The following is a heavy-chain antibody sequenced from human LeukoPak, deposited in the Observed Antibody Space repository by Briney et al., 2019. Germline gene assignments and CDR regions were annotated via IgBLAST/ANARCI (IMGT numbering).Heavy chain of an antibody. D-gene: IGHD6-19*01. V-gene: IGHV3-7*01. Sequence: PGGSLRLSCAASGFTFSSYGMHWVRQAPGKGLEWVANIKQDGSEEYYVDSVKGRFTISRDNAKNSLYLQMNSLRAEDTAVYYYARSSGWRDCFDPWGQGTLVTVSS. J-gene: IGHJ5*02. CDR2: IKQDGSEE. CDR3: ARSSGWRDCFDP. CDR1: GFTFSSYG.